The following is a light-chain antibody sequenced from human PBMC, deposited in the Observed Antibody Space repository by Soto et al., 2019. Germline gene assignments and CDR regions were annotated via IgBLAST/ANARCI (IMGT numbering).Light chain of an antibody. CDR1: QSISSTF. V-gene: IGKV3-20*01. CDR3: QQYERYWT. Sequence: EIVLTQSPGTLSLSPGERATLSCRASQSISSTFLAWYQHKPGQAPRVLVYDASRRATGIPVRFSGSGSGTDFTLTISRLEPEDFAVYYCQQYERYWTFGQGTKVEMK. J-gene: IGKJ1*01. CDR2: DAS.